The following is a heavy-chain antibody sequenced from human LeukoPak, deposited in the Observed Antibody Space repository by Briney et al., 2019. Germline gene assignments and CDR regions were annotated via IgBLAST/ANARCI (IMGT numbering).Heavy chain of an antibody. CDR3: ARDAYSNYVRPEYFDF. Sequence: GGSLRLSCAASGFNFNIYSVHWVRQAPGKGLEWVSYISSDSGTIYYADSVKGRFTVSRDNAKNSLYLQMSSLRAEDTAVYYCARDAYSNYVRPEYFDFWGQGTLVTVSS. CDR1: GFNFNIYS. D-gene: IGHD4-11*01. J-gene: IGHJ4*02. V-gene: IGHV3-48*04. CDR2: ISSDSGTI.